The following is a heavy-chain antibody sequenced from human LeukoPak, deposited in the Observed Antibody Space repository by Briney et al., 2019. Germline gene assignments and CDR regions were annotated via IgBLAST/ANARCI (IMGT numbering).Heavy chain of an antibody. CDR1: GGSISSSSYY. D-gene: IGHD1-7*01. CDR3: ARAAGITGTTTYGPIDY. CDR2: IYYSGST. Sequence: SETLSLTCTVPGGSISSSSYYWGWIRQPPGKGLEWIGSIYYSGSTYYNPSLKSRVTISVDTSKNQFSLKLSSVTAADTAVYYCARAAGITGTTTYGPIDYWGQGTLVTVSS. J-gene: IGHJ4*02. V-gene: IGHV4-39*07.